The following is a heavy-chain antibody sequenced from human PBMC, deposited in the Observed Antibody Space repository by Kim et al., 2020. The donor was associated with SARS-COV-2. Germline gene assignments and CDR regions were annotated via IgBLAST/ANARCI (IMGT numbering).Heavy chain of an antibody. Sequence: GGSLRLSCAASGFTFSSYSMNWVRQAPGKGLEWVSSISSSSSYIYYADSVKGRFTISRDNAKNSLYLQMNSLRAEDTAVYYCAREYSLRYYGSGSEGYWGQGTLVTVSS. D-gene: IGHD3-10*01. CDR2: ISSSSSYI. V-gene: IGHV3-21*01. J-gene: IGHJ4*02. CDR3: AREYSLRYYGSGSEGY. CDR1: GFTFSSYS.